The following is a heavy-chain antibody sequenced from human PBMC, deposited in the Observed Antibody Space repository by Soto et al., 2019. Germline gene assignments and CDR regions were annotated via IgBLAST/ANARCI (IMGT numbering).Heavy chain of an antibody. V-gene: IGHV4-61*01. CDR3: ATSPRFAFDF. CDR1: GGSVSGDKNY. D-gene: IGHD3-16*01. Sequence: QVQLQESGPGLVKPSETLSLTCSVSGGSVSGDKNYWSWIRQSPGKGLEWIGFISYTGATIYNPSIKSRITISVDRSKSQFSLRLSSVNDSDTALSYGATSPRFAFDFWGQGTTVIVSS. CDR2: ISYTGAT. J-gene: IGHJ3*01.